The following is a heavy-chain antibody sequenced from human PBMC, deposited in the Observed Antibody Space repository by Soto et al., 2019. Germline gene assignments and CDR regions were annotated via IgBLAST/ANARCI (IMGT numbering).Heavy chain of an antibody. D-gene: IGHD3-16*02. CDR2: IYYSGST. Sequence: SETLSLTCTVSGGSISSGGYYWSWIRQHPGKGLEWIGYIYYSGSTYYNPSLKSRVTISVDTSKNQFSLKLSSVTAADTAVYYCARALVGSYRLYNWFDPWGQGTLVTVSS. V-gene: IGHV4-31*03. CDR3: ARALVGSYRLYNWFDP. CDR1: GGSISSGGYY. J-gene: IGHJ5*02.